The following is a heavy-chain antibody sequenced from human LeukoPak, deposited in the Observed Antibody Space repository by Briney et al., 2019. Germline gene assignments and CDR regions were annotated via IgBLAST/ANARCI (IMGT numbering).Heavy chain of an antibody. D-gene: IGHD1-26*01. V-gene: IGHV3-23*01. J-gene: IGHJ4*02. CDR2: ISGSGGST. Sequence: PGGSLRLSCAASGFTFDDYGMSWVRQAPGKGLEWVSAISGSGGSTYYADSVKGRFTISRDNSKNTLYLQMNSLRAEDTAVYYCAKNPPVGFYFDYWGQGTLVTVSS. CDR1: GFTFDDYG. CDR3: AKNPPVGFYFDY.